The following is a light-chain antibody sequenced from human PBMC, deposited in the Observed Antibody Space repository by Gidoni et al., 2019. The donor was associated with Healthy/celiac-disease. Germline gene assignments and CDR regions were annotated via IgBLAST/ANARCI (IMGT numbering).Light chain of an antibody. J-gene: IGKJ2*01. CDR3: LQDYNYPYT. V-gene: IGKV1-6*01. CDR1: QGIRND. Sequence: AIQMTQSPSSLSASVGDRVTITCRARQGIRNDLGWDQQKPGKAPKLLIYAASSLQSGVPSRFSGSGSGTDFTLTISSLQPEDFATYYCLQDYNYPYTFGQGTKLEIK. CDR2: AAS.